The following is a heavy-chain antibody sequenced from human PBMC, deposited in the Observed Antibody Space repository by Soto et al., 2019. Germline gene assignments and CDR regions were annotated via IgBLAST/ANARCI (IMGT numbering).Heavy chain of an antibody. J-gene: IGHJ4*02. CDR3: ARDQGLRYFDWLDLGPL. Sequence: ASVKVSCKASGGTFSSYAISWVRQAPGQGLEWMGWISAYFGNTNYAQKFQGRVTMTTDTSTSTAYMELRSLRSDDTAVYYCARDQGLRYFDWLDLGPLWGQGTLVTVSS. CDR1: GGTFSSYA. V-gene: IGHV1-18*01. CDR2: ISAYFGNT. D-gene: IGHD3-9*01.